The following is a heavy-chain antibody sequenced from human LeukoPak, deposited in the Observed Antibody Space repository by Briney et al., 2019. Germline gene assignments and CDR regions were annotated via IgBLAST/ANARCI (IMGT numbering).Heavy chain of an antibody. V-gene: IGHV3-33*01. D-gene: IGHD2-15*01. CDR3: ARDPSGGFYYFDY. Sequence: GGSLRLSCAASGFTFSSYGMHWVRQAPGKGLEWVAVIWYDGSNKYYADSVKGRFTISRDNSKNTLYLQMNSLRVEDTAVYYCARDPSGGFYYFDYWGQGTLVTVSS. CDR2: IWYDGSNK. CDR1: GFTFSSYG. J-gene: IGHJ4*02.